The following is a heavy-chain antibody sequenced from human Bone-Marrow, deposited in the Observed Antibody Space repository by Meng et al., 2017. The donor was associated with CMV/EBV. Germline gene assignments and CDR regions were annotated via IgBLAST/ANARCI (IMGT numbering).Heavy chain of an antibody. J-gene: IGHJ6*02. Sequence: GGSLRLSCAASGFTFSSYSVNWVRQAPGKGLEWVSSISSSSSYIYYADSVKGRFTISRDNAKNSLYLQMNSLRAEDTAVYYCARDGQTGGVYYGMEVWGQGTTVTVSS. D-gene: IGHD1-14*01. V-gene: IGHV3-21*01. CDR3: ARDGQTGGVYYGMEV. CDR1: GFTFSSYS. CDR2: ISSSSSYI.